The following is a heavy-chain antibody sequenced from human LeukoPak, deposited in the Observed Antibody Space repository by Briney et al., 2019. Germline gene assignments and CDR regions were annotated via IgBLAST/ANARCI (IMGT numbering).Heavy chain of an antibody. D-gene: IGHD6-6*01. CDR2: ISAYNGNT. J-gene: IGHJ4*02. V-gene: IGHV1-18*01. Sequence: ASVKVSCKASGYTFTSYGICWVRQAPGQGLEWMGWISAYNGNTNYAQRLQGRVTMTTDTSTSTAYMELRSLRSDDTAVYYCARDRAEYSSSSRGYFDYWGQGTLVTVSS. CDR1: GYTFTSYG. CDR3: ARDRAEYSSSSRGYFDY.